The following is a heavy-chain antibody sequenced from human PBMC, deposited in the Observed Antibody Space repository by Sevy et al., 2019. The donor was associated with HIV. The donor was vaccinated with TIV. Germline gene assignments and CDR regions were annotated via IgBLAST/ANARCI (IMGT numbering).Heavy chain of an antibody. CDR2: INQGGNQK. V-gene: IGHV3-7*01. Sequence: GGSLRLSCAASGFTFSSYWINWVRQAPGEGLEWVANINQGGNQKHYMDSVKGRFTICRDNAENAVYLQMNSLRVEDRAVYYCARGTSGAAAGRFDSWGQGTLVTVSS. CDR1: GFTFSSYW. CDR3: ARGTSGAAAGRFDS. D-gene: IGHD6-13*01. J-gene: IGHJ4*02.